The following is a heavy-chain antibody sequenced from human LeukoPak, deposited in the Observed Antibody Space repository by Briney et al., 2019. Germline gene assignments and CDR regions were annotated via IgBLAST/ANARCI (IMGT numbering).Heavy chain of an antibody. CDR1: GFTFSSYN. Sequence: GGSLRLSCAVSGFTFSSYNMAWVRQAPGKGLEWVSGISLTGGTTFYTDSVKGRFTISRDNSKNMLYLQMNGLRAEDTAVYYCAKLRGYYDSFGYYDYWGQGTLVTVSS. D-gene: IGHD3-22*01. CDR3: AKLRGYYDSFGYYDY. V-gene: IGHV3-23*01. J-gene: IGHJ4*02. CDR2: ISLTGGTT.